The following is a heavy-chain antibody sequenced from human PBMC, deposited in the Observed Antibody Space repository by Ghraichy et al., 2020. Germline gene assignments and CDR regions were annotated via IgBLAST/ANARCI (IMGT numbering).Heavy chain of an antibody. CDR1: GGSFSDHY. CDR3: ARSWDSSGNRLYGDYWYFDV. Sequence: SETLSLTCAVYGGSFSDHYWSWIRQSPEKGLEWIGEINHSGSTNYNPSLKSRVTMSVDTSKNHFSLKLSSVTAADTAVYYCARSWDSSGNRLYGDYWYFDVWGRGTLVTVSS. D-gene: IGHD4-17*01. V-gene: IGHV4-34*01. CDR2: INHSGST. J-gene: IGHJ2*01.